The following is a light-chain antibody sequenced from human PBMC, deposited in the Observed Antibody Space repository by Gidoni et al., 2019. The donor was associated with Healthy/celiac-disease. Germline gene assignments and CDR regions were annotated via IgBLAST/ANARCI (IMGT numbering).Light chain of an antibody. CDR2: DAS. CDR3: QQYNSLET. J-gene: IGKJ3*01. Sequence: DIQMTQSPSTLSASVGDRVTITCRASQSISSWLAWYQQKPGKAPKLLIYDASSLESGVPSRFRGSGSGTEFTLTISSLQPDDFATYYCQQYNSLETFGPGTKVDIK. CDR1: QSISSW. V-gene: IGKV1-5*01.